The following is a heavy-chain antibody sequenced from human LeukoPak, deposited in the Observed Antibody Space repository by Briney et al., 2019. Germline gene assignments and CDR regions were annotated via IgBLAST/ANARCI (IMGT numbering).Heavy chain of an antibody. J-gene: IGHJ4*02. CDR3: ARGSRDCGGDCSYDY. CDR1: GFSVNSNY. D-gene: IGHD2-21*02. V-gene: IGHV3-53*01. Sequence: GGSLRLSCAASGFSVNSNYMTWVRQAPGKGLEWVSVIYSGGTTYYADSVKGRFTISRDTKNTLYLQMNSLRAEDTAVYYCARGSRDCGGDCSYDYWGQGTLVTVSS. CDR2: IYSGGTT.